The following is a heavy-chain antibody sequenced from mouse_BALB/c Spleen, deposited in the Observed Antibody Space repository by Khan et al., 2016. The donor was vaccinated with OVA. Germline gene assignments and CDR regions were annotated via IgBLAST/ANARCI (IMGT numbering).Heavy chain of an antibody. J-gene: IGHJ4*01. Sequence: QIQLVQSGPELKKPGETVKISCKTSGYTFTNYGMNWVKQSPGKALKWMGWINTYTGEPTYADDFKGRFAFSLETSASTAYLQINNLKDEDTATYFCARPPYFSYTLDHWGQGTSVTVSS. V-gene: IGHV9-3-1*01. CDR3: ARPPYFSYTLDH. CDR2: INTYTGEP. CDR1: GYTFTNYG. D-gene: IGHD2-10*01.